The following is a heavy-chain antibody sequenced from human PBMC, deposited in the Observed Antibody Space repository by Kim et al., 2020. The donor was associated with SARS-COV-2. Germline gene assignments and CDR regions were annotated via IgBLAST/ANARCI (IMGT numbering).Heavy chain of an antibody. J-gene: IGHJ6*02. CDR1: GFTFSSYS. V-gene: IGHV3-21*01. CDR3: ARDRATHSSGWYGWAKEGYYYYYYGMDV. D-gene: IGHD6-19*01. Sequence: GGSLRLSCAASGFTFSSYSMNWVRQAPGKGLEWVSSISSSSSYIYYADSVKGRFTISRDNAKNSLYLQMNSLRAEDTAVYYCARDRATHSSGWYGWAKEGYYYYYYGMDVWGQGTTVTVSS. CDR2: ISSSSSYI.